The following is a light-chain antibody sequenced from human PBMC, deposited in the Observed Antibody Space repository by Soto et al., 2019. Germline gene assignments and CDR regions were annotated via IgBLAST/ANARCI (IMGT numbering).Light chain of an antibody. CDR3: CSYTTSNTRQIV. CDR1: SRDVGGYNY. V-gene: IGLV2-14*01. CDR2: DVT. Sequence: QAVVTQPASVSGSPGQSITISCTGTSRDVGGYNYVSWYQQQPGKAPKFMIYDVTNRPSGVSNRFSGSKSGNTASLTISGLQAEDEADYYCCSYTTSNTRQIVFGTGTKLTVL. J-gene: IGLJ1*01.